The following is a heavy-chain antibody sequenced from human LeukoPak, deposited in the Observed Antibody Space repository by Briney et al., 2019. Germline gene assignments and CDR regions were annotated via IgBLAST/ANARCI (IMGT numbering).Heavy chain of an antibody. J-gene: IGHJ4*02. CDR1: GFTFSSYE. Sequence: GGSLRLSCAASGFTFSSYEMNWVRQAPGKGLEWVSYISSSGSTIYYADSVKGRFTISRDNAKNSLYLQMNSLRAEDTAVYYCAGYYYDSSGYYPGSWSQGTLVTVSS. CDR3: AGYYYDSSGYYPGS. D-gene: IGHD3-22*01. CDR2: ISSSGSTI. V-gene: IGHV3-48*03.